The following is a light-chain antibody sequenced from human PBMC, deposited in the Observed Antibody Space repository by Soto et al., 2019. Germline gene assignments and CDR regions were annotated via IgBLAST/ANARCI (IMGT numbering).Light chain of an antibody. CDR2: AAS. Sequence: VLTQSPGTLSLSPGESATLSCRASQSVSSYLAWYQHKPGQAPRLLIYAASSRATGIPHRVSGSGSGTDFTLTISRLEPEDFAVYYCHQYGSSPQTFGQGTKVDIK. J-gene: IGKJ1*01. CDR3: HQYGSSPQT. CDR1: QSVSSY. V-gene: IGKV3-20*01.